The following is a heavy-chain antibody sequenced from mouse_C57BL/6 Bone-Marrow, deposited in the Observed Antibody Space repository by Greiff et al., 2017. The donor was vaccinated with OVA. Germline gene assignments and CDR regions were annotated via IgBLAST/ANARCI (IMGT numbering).Heavy chain of an antibody. V-gene: IGHV1-50*01. CDR2: IDPSDSYT. Sequence: QVQLQQPGAELVKPGASVKLSCKASGYTFTSYWMPWVKQRPGQGLEWIGEIDPSDSYTNYNQKFKGKATLTVDTSTSTAYMQLSSLTYEDAAVYYGARRGDAWFAYWGQGTLVTVSA. CDR1: GYTFTSYW. D-gene: IGHD3-3*01. CDR3: ARRGDAWFAY. J-gene: IGHJ3*01.